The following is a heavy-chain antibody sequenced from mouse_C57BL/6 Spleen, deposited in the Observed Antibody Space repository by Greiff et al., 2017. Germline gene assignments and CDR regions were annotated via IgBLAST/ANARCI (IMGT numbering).Heavy chain of an antibody. Sequence: VQLQQPGAELVKPGASVKLSCKASGYTFTSYWMQWVKQRPGQGLEWIGEIDPSDSYTNYNQKFKGKATLTVDTSSSTAYMQLSSLTSEDSAVYYCAGQVRPYFDYWGQGTTLTVSS. CDR2: IDPSDSYT. CDR1: GYTFTSYW. J-gene: IGHJ2*01. V-gene: IGHV1-50*01. D-gene: IGHD3-2*02. CDR3: AGQVRPYFDY.